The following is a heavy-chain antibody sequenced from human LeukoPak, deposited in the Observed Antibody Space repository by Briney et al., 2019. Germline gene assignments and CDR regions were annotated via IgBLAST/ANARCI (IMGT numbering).Heavy chain of an antibody. J-gene: IGHJ4*02. Sequence: GGSLRLSCAASGFTLSSYWMIWVRQAPGKGLEWVANIKQDGSEISYVDSVKGRFTISRDNAKNTLYLQMNSLRAEDTAVYYCVRGNPFGGYWGQGTLVTVSS. CDR1: GFTLSSYW. CDR2: IKQDGSEI. D-gene: IGHD2-15*01. V-gene: IGHV3-7*03. CDR3: VRGNPFGGY.